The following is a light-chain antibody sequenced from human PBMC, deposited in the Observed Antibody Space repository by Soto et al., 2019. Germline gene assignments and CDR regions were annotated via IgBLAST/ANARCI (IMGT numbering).Light chain of an antibody. V-gene: IGKV3-20*01. CDR2: GAS. Sequence: EVVLTQSPGTLSLSPGERATLSCRASQTVSGDCLAWYQQKPGQAPRLLISGASDRATGIPDWFTGSGSGTDFTLTISRLEPEDFAVYFCQQYGNSPQTFGQGTKVEIK. CDR1: QTVSGDC. CDR3: QQYGNSPQT. J-gene: IGKJ1*01.